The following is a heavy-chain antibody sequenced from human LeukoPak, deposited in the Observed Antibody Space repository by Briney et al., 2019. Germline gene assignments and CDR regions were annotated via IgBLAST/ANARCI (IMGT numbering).Heavy chain of an antibody. V-gene: IGHV3-23*01. D-gene: IGHD3-10*01. CDR2: ISGSGGST. CDR3: AKPPLWFGELPLIDY. J-gene: IGHJ4*02. Sequence: PGGSLRLSCAASGFTFSSYAMSWVRQAPGKGLEWVSAISGSGGSTYYADSVKGWFTISRDNSKNTLYLQMNSLRAEDTAVYYCAKPPLWFGELPLIDYWGQGTLVTVSS. CDR1: GFTFSSYA.